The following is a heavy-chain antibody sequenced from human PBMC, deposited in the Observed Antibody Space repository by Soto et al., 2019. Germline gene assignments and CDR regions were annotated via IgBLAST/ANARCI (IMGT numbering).Heavy chain of an antibody. J-gene: IGHJ5*02. CDR1: GGTFSSYT. CDR3: ARDCGGDCNNWFDP. D-gene: IGHD2-21*02. Sequence: ASVKVSCKASGGTFSSYTISWVRQAPGQGLEWMGRIIPILGIANYAQKFQGRVTITADKSTSTAYMELSSLRSEDTAVYYCARDCGGDCNNWFDPWGQGTLVTVSS. CDR2: IIPILGIA. V-gene: IGHV1-69*04.